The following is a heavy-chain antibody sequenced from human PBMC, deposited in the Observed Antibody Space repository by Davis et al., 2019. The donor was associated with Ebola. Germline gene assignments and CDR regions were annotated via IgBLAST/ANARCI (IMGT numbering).Heavy chain of an antibody. CDR2: IYYGGTT. V-gene: IGHV4-39*02. D-gene: IGHD4-17*01. CDR1: GDSINSGSYY. J-gene: IGHJ1*01. Sequence: PSETLSLTCTVSGDSINSGSYYWGWIRQPPGKGLEWIGSIYYGGTTYYNPSLKTRVILSVDASTNQFSLTLRSVTAADTAVYYCARDYGDYRYFLHWGQGKLVTVSS. CDR3: ARDYGDYRYFLH.